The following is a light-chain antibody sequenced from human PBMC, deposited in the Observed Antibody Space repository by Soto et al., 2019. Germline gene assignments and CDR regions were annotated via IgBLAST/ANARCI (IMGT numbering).Light chain of an antibody. J-gene: IGKJ4*01. CDR1: QSVTSRQ. CDR3: QQYNNWPLT. Sequence: IVLTQSPGPLSFSPGETATLSCRASQSVTSRQLAWYQQKPGQAPRLLIYDASTRATGIPARFSGSGSGTEFTLTISSLQSEDFAVYYCQQYNNWPLTFGGGTKV. CDR2: DAS. V-gene: IGKV3-15*01.